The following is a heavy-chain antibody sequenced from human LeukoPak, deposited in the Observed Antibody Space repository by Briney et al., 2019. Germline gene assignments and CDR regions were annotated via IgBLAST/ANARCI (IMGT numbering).Heavy chain of an antibody. J-gene: IGHJ4*02. CDR1: GDSISGNRAT. V-gene: IGHV6-1*01. D-gene: IGHD3-9*01. CDR3: GRAEHDWGSDY. CDR2: IYYRSKWYS. Sequence: SQTLSLTCAISGDSISGNRATWNWLRQSPSRGLEWLGRIYYRSKWYSDYAVSVKGRITINPDTSKNQFSLLLNSVTPEDTAVYFCGRAEHDWGSDYWGQGTLVTVSS.